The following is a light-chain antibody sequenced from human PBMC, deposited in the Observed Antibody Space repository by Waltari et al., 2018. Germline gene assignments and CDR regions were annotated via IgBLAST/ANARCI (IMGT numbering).Light chain of an antibody. V-gene: IGLV2-23*01. Sequence: QSALTQPASVSGSPGQSITISCTGPSSDVGNYNLVSWYQQHPGKAPNLMIYEGYKRPAGVSNRCSGSKSGNMASLTISGLQAEDEADYYCCSYAGSSAPRVFGGGTKLTVL. CDR3: CSYAGSSAPRV. CDR2: EGY. CDR1: SSDVGNYNL. J-gene: IGLJ3*02.